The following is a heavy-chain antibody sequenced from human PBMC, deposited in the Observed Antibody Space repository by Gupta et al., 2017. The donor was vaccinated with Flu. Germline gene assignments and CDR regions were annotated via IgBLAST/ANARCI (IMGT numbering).Heavy chain of an antibody. D-gene: IGHD3-16*01. V-gene: IGHV3-23*01. CDR3: AKCGVMCYRSWFDP. Sequence: EVQLLASGGGLVHPGGSLRLSCVASGFTFSNYAMTWVRQAPGKGLEWVASITSGGESTPYADAVWGRFTISRDNSKNTLYLQMNSLRNEDTAIYYCAKCGVMCYRSWFDPWGQGTLVTVSS. CDR1: GFTFSNYA. CDR2: ITSGGEST. J-gene: IGHJ5*02.